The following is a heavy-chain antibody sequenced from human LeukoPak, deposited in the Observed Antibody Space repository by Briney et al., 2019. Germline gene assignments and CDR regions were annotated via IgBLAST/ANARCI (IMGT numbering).Heavy chain of an antibody. J-gene: IGHJ4*02. CDR2: IWYDGSNK. CDR1: GFTFSNYG. D-gene: IGHD2-15*01. Sequence: GGSLRLSCVASGFTFSNYGMHWVRQAPGKGLERVAVIWYDGSNKYHADSAKGRFTISRDSPKNTLYLQMNSLRAEDTAVYYCGKIRLDSATGYWGQGTLVTVSS. V-gene: IGHV3-33*06. CDR3: GKIRLDSATGY.